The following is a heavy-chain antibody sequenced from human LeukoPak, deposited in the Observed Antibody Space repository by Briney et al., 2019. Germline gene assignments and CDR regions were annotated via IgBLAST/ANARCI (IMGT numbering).Heavy chain of an antibody. Sequence: GGSLRLSCAAXGXXXXXXWXXXXXXPXGXGLVXLXXIXSXXSTTNXADSAKGRFTVSRDNARNTLHLQMNSLRAEDTAIYYCAREGPGYDRSGYRTWRAFDIWGQGTMVTVSS. CDR2: IXSXXSTT. CDR3: AREGPGYDRSGYRTWRAFDI. D-gene: IGHD6-13*01. J-gene: IGHJ3*02. CDR1: GXXXXXXW. V-gene: IGHV3-74*01.